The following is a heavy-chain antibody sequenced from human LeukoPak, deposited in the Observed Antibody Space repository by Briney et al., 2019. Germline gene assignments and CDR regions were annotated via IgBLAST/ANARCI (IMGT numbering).Heavy chain of an antibody. J-gene: IGHJ5*02. V-gene: IGHV3-30*04. CDR1: GFTFGSYA. Sequence: QPGRSLRLSCAASGFTFGSYAMHGVRQAPGKGLEWVAVISYDGSNKYYADSVKGRFTISRDNAKNSVYLQMNSLRAEDTAVYYCAGDVGATAWFDLWGQGTLVTVSS. CDR3: AGDVGATAWFDL. CDR2: ISYDGSNK. D-gene: IGHD1-26*01.